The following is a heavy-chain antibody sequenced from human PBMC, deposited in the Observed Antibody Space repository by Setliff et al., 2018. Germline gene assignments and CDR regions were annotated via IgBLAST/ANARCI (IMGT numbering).Heavy chain of an antibody. CDR2: IYYSGST. D-gene: IGHD5-18*01. CDR1: GGSISSYY. CDR3: AREHGYSYGQTYYYYGMDV. Sequence: PSETLSLTCTVSGGSISSYYWSWIRQPPGKRLEWIGYIYYSGSTNYNPSLESRVTISVDTSKNQFSLRLNSATAADTAVYYCAREHGYSYGQTYYYYGMDVWGQGTTVTVS. J-gene: IGHJ6*02. V-gene: IGHV4-59*01.